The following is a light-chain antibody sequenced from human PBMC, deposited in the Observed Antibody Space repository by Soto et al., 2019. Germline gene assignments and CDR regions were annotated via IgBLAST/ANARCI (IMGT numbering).Light chain of an antibody. Sequence: QSVLTQPPSVSAAPGERVTISCSGRKFNVASGYVSWYLSLPGTAPKILIYANTERPSGIPDRFSGSRSGATATLSITGLQTGDEGDYYCGAWDSSLSGVVFGGGTKVTVL. CDR1: KFNVASGY. V-gene: IGLV1-51*01. J-gene: IGLJ3*02. CDR3: GAWDSSLSGVV. CDR2: ANT.